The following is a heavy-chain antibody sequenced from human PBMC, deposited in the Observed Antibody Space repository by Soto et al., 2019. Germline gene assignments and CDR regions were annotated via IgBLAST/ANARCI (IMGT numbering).Heavy chain of an antibody. CDR1: GGTFSSYA. CDR2: IIPISDTT. J-gene: IGHJ6*04. CDR3: ARSQGSSTSLEIYYYYYYGMDV. Sequence: QVQLVQSGAEVKKPGSSVKVSCKASGGTFSSYAISWVRQAPGQGLEWMGGIIPISDTTNYAQKFQGRVTITADESTSTASMELSSLRSEDTAVYYCARSQGSSTSLEIYYYYYYGMDVWGKGTTVTVSS. V-gene: IGHV1-69*01. D-gene: IGHD2-2*01.